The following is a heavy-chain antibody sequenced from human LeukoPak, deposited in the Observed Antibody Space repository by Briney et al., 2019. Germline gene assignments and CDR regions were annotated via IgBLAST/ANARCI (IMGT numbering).Heavy chain of an antibody. V-gene: IGHV3-64*01. CDR3: ARGMGYYSSSASDY. CDR1: GFTFSSYA. Sequence: GGSLRLSCAASGFTFSSYAMHWVRQAPGKGLEYVSAISSNGGSTYYANSLKGRFTISRDNSKNTLYLQMGSLRAEDMAVYYCARGMGYYSSSASDYWGQGTLVTVSS. CDR2: ISSNGGST. D-gene: IGHD1-26*01. J-gene: IGHJ4*02.